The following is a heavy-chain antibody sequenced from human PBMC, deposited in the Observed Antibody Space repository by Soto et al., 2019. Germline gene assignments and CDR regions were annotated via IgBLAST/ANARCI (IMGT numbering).Heavy chain of an antibody. CDR2: IWYDGSNK. CDR1: GFTFSSYG. CDR3: ARAVGGDIPYFDY. J-gene: IGHJ4*02. D-gene: IGHD5-12*01. Sequence: QMQLVESGGGVVQPGRSLRLSCAASGFTFSSYGMHWVRQAPGKGLEWVAVIWYDGSNKYYADSVKGRFTISRDNSKNTLYLQMNSLRAEDTAVYYCARAVGGDIPYFDYWGQGTLVTVSS. V-gene: IGHV3-33*01.